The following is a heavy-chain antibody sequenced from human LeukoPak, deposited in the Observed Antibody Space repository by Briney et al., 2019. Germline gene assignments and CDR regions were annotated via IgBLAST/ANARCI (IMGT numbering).Heavy chain of an antibody. CDR2: IYPGDSDT. Sequence: GESLKITCKGSGYSFTSYWIGWVCQMPGKGLEWMGIIYPGDSDTRYSPSFQGQVTISADKSISTAYLQWSSLKASDTAMYYCARLIAANYNWFDPWGQGTLVTVSS. V-gene: IGHV5-51*01. J-gene: IGHJ5*02. CDR3: ARLIAANYNWFDP. D-gene: IGHD6-13*01. CDR1: GYSFTSYW.